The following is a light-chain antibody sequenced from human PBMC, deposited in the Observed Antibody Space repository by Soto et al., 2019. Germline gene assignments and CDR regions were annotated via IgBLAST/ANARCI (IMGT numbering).Light chain of an antibody. Sequence: QSVLTQPPSVSGAPGQGVSISCTGSTSNIGAPYDVHWYQHLPGAAPKLLIYGDNNRPSGVPDRFSGSKSGTSASLAITSLQAEDEADYYCQSYDISLHNYVFXTGTKVTVL. J-gene: IGLJ1*01. CDR3: QSYDISLHNYV. CDR2: GDN. CDR1: TSNIGAPYD. V-gene: IGLV1-40*01.